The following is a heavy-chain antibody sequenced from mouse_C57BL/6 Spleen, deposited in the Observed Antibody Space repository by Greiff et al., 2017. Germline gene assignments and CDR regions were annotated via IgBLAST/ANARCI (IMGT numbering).Heavy chain of an antibody. D-gene: IGHD1-1*01. CDR2: INPNNGGT. V-gene: IGHV1-22*01. Sequence: EVKLQESGPELVKPGASVKMSCKASGYTFTDYNMHWVKQSHGKSLEWIGYINPNNGGTSYNQKFKGKATLTVNKSSSTAYMELRSLTSEDSAVYYCARRYYGSREAMDYWGQGTSVTVSS. J-gene: IGHJ4*01. CDR1: GYTFTDYN. CDR3: ARRYYGSREAMDY.